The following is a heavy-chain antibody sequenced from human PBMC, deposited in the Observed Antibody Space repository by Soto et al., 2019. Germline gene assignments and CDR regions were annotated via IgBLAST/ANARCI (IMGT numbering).Heavy chain of an antibody. D-gene: IGHD6-13*01. Sequence: QLQLQESGPGLVKPSETLSLTCTVAGGSITGGSYYWGWIRQPPGKGLQWMGSVYYSGRTYYNPSLRSRVTISVDTSNNHFSLRLSSVTAADTAVYYCARPVGVEQQLVHDAFDLWGQGTMVAVSS. CDR1: GGSITGGSYY. J-gene: IGHJ3*01. CDR2: VYYSGRT. CDR3: ARPVGVEQQLVHDAFDL. V-gene: IGHV4-39*02.